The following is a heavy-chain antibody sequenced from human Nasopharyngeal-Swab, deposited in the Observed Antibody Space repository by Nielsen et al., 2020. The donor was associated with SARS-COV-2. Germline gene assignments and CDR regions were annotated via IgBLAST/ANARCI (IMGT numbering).Heavy chain of an antibody. V-gene: IGHV5-10-1*01. CDR1: GYSFTSYW. Sequence: GESLKISCKGSGYSFTSYWISWVRQMPGKGLEWMGRIDPSDSYTNYSPSFQGHVTISADKSISTAYLQWSSLKASDTAMYYCARRTLSSPRVWYFDLWGRGTLVTVSS. CDR3: ARRTLSSPRVWYFDL. D-gene: IGHD6-13*01. J-gene: IGHJ2*01. CDR2: IDPSDSYT.